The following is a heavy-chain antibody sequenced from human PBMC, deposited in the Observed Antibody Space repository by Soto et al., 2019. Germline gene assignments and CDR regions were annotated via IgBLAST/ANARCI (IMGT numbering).Heavy chain of an antibody. V-gene: IGHV3-30*18. CDR3: AKRGDDFGDYVDH. D-gene: IGHD3-10*01. CDR2: ISFDGRNI. J-gene: IGHJ4*02. Sequence: QVQLVESGGGVVQPGRSLRLSCTASGFTFDRYCIFWFRQSPGKGLEWVAFISFDGRNIYFPDSVKGRFTISRDNSKNTVHREMNSLRREDTAIYYCAKRGDDFGDYVDHGGRGTLCTVSS. CDR1: GFTFDRYC.